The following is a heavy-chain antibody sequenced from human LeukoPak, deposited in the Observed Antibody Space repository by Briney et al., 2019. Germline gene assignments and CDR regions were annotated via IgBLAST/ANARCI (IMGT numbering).Heavy chain of an antibody. J-gene: IGHJ5*02. V-gene: IGHV4-61*01. CDR3: ARSRAFNSGAFDP. CDR2: IYNGVNT. CDR1: GASVSSASY. Sequence: SSETLSLTCTVSGASVSSASYWSWIRQPPGKGVEWIAHIYNGVNTNYNPSLKSRVTISVDTSKNQFSLRLDSVTAADTAVYYCARSRAFNSGAFDPWGQGSLVTVSS. D-gene: IGHD1-26*01.